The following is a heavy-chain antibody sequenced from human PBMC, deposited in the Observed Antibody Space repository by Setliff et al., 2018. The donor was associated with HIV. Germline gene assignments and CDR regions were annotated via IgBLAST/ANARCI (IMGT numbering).Heavy chain of an antibody. CDR3: ARGVAAAGMLMDV. Sequence: PSETLSLTCTVSGDSIGDYYWNWIRQPAGKGLEWIGRGYASAYSNYNPSLKSRVTMSVDTSQNQFSLKLTSVSAADTAVYYCARGVAAAGMLMDVWGKGTTVTVSS. J-gene: IGHJ6*03. CDR2: GYASAYS. V-gene: IGHV4-4*07. CDR1: GDSIGDYY. D-gene: IGHD6-13*01.